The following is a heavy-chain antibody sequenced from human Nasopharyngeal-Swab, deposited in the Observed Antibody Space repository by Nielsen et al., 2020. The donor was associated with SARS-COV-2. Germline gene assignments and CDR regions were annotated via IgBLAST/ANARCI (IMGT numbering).Heavy chain of an antibody. CDR3: ARDKSSTVTTFDY. CDR2: ITWNGGSI. J-gene: IGHJ4*02. Sequence: GGSLRLSCAASGFIFDDYAMNWVRHAPGKGLEWVSGITWNGGSIGYAESVKGRFTISRDSAKNSLYLQMNSLRAEDTALYYCARDKSSTVTTFDYWGQGTLVTVSS. CDR1: GFIFDDYA. D-gene: IGHD4-17*01. V-gene: IGHV3-20*04.